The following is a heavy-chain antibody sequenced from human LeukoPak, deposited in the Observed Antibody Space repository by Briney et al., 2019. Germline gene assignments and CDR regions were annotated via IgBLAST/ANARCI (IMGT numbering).Heavy chain of an antibody. CDR2: MYSGGTT. CDR3: ANVHCTISGCFAGVGPSDD. CDR1: GFTVSSNY. Sequence: GGSLRLSCAASGFTVSSNYMNWVRQAPGKGLEWVSVMYSGGTTYYADSVKGRFTFSRDNSKNTLYLQVNSLRAEDTAKYYCANVHCTISGCFAGVGPSDDWGQGTLVTVSS. J-gene: IGHJ4*02. V-gene: IGHV3-53*01. D-gene: IGHD2-2*01.